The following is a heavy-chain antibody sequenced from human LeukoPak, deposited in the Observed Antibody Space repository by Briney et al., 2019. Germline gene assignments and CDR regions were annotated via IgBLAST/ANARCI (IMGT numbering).Heavy chain of an antibody. J-gene: IGHJ4*02. D-gene: IGHD1-1*01. CDR2: IYYSGRI. Sequence: SETLSLTCTVSGGSISNGGHYWSWIRQHPGKGLEWIGYIYYSGRINYNPSLKSRIAMSVDTSKNQFSLKLSSVTAADTAVYYCARRVGKFPTYYFDYWGQGTRVTVSS. V-gene: IGHV4-31*03. CDR3: ARRVGKFPTYYFDY. CDR1: GGSISNGGHY.